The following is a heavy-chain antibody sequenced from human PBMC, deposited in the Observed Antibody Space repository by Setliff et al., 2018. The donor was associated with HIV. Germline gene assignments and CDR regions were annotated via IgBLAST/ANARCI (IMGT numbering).Heavy chain of an antibody. Sequence: GGSLRLSCAASGFTFGSQWMHWVRQAPGKGLVWVPRISPDGSVINYAGSVKGRFTISRDNAKNTLYLQMNGLRAEDTAVYYCVRGIVGASVFNYWGQGTQVTVSS. D-gene: IGHD1-26*01. CDR2: ISPDGSVI. CDR3: VRGIVGASVFNY. V-gene: IGHV3-74*01. CDR1: GFTFGSQW. J-gene: IGHJ4*02.